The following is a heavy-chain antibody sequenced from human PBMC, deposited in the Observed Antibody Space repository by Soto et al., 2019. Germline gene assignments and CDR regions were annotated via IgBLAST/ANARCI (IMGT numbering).Heavy chain of an antibody. Sequence: EVQLVESGGGLIQPGGSLRLSCAASGFTVSSNYMSWVRQAPGKGLEWVSVIYSGGSTYYADSVKGRFTISRDNAKNTLYLQMNSLRAEDTAVYYCARLHPGYYFDYWGQGTLVTVSS. CDR2: IYSGGST. CDR3: ARLHPGYYFDY. CDR1: GFTVSSNY. V-gene: IGHV3-53*01. D-gene: IGHD3-10*01. J-gene: IGHJ4*02.